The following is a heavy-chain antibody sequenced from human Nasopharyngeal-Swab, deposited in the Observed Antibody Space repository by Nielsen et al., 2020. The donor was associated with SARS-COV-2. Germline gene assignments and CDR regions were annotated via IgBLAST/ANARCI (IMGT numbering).Heavy chain of an antibody. CDR2: IRSKANSYAT. CDR3: TSRSGREDY. V-gene: IGHV3-73*01. J-gene: IGHJ4*02. D-gene: IGHD2-15*01. Sequence: VSQMPGKGLEWVGRIRSKANSYATAYAASVKGRFTISRDDSKNTAYLQMNSLKTEDTAVYYCTSRSGREDYWGQGTLVTVSS.